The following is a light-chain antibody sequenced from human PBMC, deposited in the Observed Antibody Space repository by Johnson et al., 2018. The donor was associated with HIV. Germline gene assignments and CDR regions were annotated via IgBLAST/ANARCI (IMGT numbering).Light chain of an antibody. V-gene: IGLV1-51*01. CDR3: GTWDSSLSAGRYV. J-gene: IGLJ1*01. CDR1: SSNIGNNY. Sequence: QSVLTQPPSVSAAPGQKVTISCSGSSSNIGNNYVSWYQQLPGTAPKLLIYDNNKRPSGIPDRFSGSKSGTSATLGITGIQTGDEAHYYCGTWDSSLSAGRYVFGTATKATVL. CDR2: DNN.